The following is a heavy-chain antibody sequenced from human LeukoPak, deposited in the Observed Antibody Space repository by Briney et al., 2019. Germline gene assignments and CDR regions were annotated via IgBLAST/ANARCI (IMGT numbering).Heavy chain of an antibody. CDR3: ASILPVAYYFDY. V-gene: IGHV3-23*01. CDR2: ISGSGGST. Sequence: GGSLGLSCAASGFTFSSYAMSWVRQAPGKGLEWVSAISGSGGSTYYADSVKGRFTISRDNSKNTLYLQMNSLRAEDTAVYYCASILPVAYYFDYWGQGTLVTVSS. J-gene: IGHJ4*02. CDR1: GFTFSSYA.